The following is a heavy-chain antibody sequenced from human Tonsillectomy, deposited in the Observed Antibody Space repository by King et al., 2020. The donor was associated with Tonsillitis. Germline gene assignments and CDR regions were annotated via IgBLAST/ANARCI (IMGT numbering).Heavy chain of an antibody. V-gene: IGHV3-48*01. Sequence: VQLVESGGDLVQPGGSLRLSCAASGFTFSSYSMNWVRQAPGKGLEWVSYISSSSSTIYYADSVKGRFTISRDNAKNSLYLQVNSLRAEDTAVYYCARGFPGEWYFDLWGRGTPVTVSS. CDR3: ARGFPGEWYFDL. J-gene: IGHJ2*01. CDR1: GFTFSSYS. D-gene: IGHD7-27*01. CDR2: ISSSSSTI.